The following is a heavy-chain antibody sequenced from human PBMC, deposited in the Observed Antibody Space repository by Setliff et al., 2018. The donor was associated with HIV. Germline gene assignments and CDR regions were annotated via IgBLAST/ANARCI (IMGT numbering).Heavy chain of an antibody. Sequence: ASVKVSCKASNYTFTTYGISWVRQAPGKGLEWMGWISAYNGNTNYEQKFQGRVTMTTDTSTSTAYMELRSLRSDDTAVYYCARRSAGSYYEYFEYWGQGTQVTVSS. V-gene: IGHV1-18*01. D-gene: IGHD1-26*01. CDR2: ISAYNGNT. J-gene: IGHJ4*02. CDR1: NYTFTTYG. CDR3: ARRSAGSYYEYFEY.